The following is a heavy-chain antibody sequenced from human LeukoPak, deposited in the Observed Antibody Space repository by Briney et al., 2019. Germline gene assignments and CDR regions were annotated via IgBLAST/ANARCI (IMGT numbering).Heavy chain of an antibody. CDR1: GGSFSGYY. D-gene: IGHD2-2*02. Sequence: SPSETLSLTCAVYGGSFSGYYWSWIRQPPGKGLEWIGEINHSGSTNYNPSLKSRVTISVDTSKNQFSLKLSSVTAADTAVYYCARGGGYCSSTSCYTFDYWGQGTLVTVSS. CDR2: INHSGST. J-gene: IGHJ4*02. V-gene: IGHV4-34*01. CDR3: ARGGGYCSSTSCYTFDY.